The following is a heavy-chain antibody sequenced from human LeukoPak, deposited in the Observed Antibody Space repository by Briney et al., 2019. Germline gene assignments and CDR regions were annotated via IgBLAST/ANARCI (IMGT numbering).Heavy chain of an antibody. CDR1: GYTFTGYY. CDR3: ATRALSSAYSDYFEY. Sequence: EASVKVSCKASGYTFTGYYMHWVRQAPGQGLEWVGLINPTGTTTLYAQKFQGRVTLTRDMSTSTDYMELRSLKSEDTAVYYCATRALSSAYSDYFEYWGQGTLVTVSS. D-gene: IGHD3-22*01. CDR2: INPTGTTT. J-gene: IGHJ4*02. V-gene: IGHV1-46*01.